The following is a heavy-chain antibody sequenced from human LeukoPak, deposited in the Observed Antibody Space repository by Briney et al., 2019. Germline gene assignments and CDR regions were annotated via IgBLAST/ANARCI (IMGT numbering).Heavy chain of an antibody. CDR1: GFTFSSYW. D-gene: IGHD5-18*01. CDR2: IKQDGSNK. V-gene: IGHV3-7*01. CDR3: AREGARGYSYGTGTIPLYYFDY. Sequence: GGSLRLSCAASGFTFSSYWMSWVRQAPGKGLEWVANIKQDGSNKYYADSVKDRFTISRDNSKNTLYLQMNSLRAEDTAVYYCAREGARGYSYGTGTIPLYYFDYWGQGTLVTVSS. J-gene: IGHJ4*02.